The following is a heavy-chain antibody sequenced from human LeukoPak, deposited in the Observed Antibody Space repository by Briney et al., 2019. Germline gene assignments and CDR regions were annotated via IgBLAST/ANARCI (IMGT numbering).Heavy chain of an antibody. Sequence: SEALSLTCAVYGGSFSGYYWGWIRQPPGKGLEWIGSIYYSGSTYYNPSLKSRVTISVDTSKNQFSLKLSSVTAADTAVYYCARHLPGFRAVPFDYWGQGTLVTVSS. CDR3: ARHLPGFRAVPFDY. V-gene: IGHV4-39*01. J-gene: IGHJ4*02. CDR1: GGSFSGYY. CDR2: IYYSGST. D-gene: IGHD3-10*02.